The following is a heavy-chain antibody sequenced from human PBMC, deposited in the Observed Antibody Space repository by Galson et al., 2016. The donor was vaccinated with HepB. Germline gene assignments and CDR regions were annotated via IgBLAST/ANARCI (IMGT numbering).Heavy chain of an antibody. Sequence: SLRLSCAASGFSFNIENMNWVRQAAGKGLEWLSYISKSSSPIFYADSVKGRFTTSRDNGKNTLYLQTTGLTVEDTGVYYCARGLGASWFYLWGQGTLVTVSS. CDR3: ARGLGASWFYL. CDR2: ISKSSSPI. D-gene: IGHD3-16*01. V-gene: IGHV3-48*04. J-gene: IGHJ5*02. CDR1: GFSFNIEN.